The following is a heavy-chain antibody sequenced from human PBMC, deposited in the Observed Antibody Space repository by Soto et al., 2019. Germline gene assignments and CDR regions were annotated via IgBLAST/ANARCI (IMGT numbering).Heavy chain of an antibody. CDR2: IYSGGTT. D-gene: IGHD4-17*01. Sequence: EVQLVESGGGLVQPGGSLRLSCAASGFTVSNSYMTWVRQAPGKGLEWVSVIYSGGTTYYPDSVKGRFTISRDNSKNTLYLHMNSLRAEDTAVYYCARGATVALDSCGLGTLVTVSS. V-gene: IGHV3-66*01. J-gene: IGHJ4*02. CDR1: GFTVSNSY. CDR3: ARGATVALDS.